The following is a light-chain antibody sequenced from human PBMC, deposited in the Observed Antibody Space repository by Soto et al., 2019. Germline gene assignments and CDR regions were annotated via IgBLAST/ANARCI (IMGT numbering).Light chain of an antibody. Sequence: QSVLAQPPSASGSPGQSVTISCTGSGCDIGAYNFVSWYQQHPGKAPKLMIFGVTERPSGVPDRFSGSKSGNTASLTVSGLQADDEAIYYCYSYAGRNVWVFGGGTKLTVL. CDR2: GVT. CDR1: GCDIGAYNF. CDR3: YSYAGRNVWV. J-gene: IGLJ3*02. V-gene: IGLV2-8*01.